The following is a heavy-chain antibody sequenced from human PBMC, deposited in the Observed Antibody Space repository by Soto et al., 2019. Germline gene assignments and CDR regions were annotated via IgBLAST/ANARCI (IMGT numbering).Heavy chain of an antibody. CDR3: ASKHSSRAFDY. J-gene: IGHJ4*02. CDR2: INSDGSST. V-gene: IGHV3-74*01. CDR1: GFTFSSYW. Sequence: EVQLVESGGGLVQPGGSLRLSCAASGFTFSSYWMHWDRQAPGRGLVWVSRINSDGSSTTYADSVKGRFTISRDNAKNTVYLQMNSLRAEDTAVYYCASKHSSRAFDYWGQGTLVTVSS. D-gene: IGHD6-13*01.